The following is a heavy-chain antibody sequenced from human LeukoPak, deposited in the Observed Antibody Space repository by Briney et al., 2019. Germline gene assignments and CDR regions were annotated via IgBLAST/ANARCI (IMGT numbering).Heavy chain of an antibody. CDR3: ARHTPADYYDSSGYYLLPLGFDY. Sequence: GGSLRLSCAASGFTFSSYAMSWVRQAPGKGLEWVSAISGSGGSTYYADSVKGRFTISRDNSKNTLYLQMNSLRAEDTAVYYCARHTPADYYDSSGYYLLPLGFDYWGQGTLVTVSS. V-gene: IGHV3-23*01. CDR1: GFTFSSYA. J-gene: IGHJ4*02. CDR2: ISGSGGST. D-gene: IGHD3-22*01.